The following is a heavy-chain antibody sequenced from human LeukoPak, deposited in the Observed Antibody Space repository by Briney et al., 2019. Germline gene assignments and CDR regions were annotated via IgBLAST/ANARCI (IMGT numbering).Heavy chain of an antibody. D-gene: IGHD4-17*01. CDR2: IYHSGST. V-gene: IGHV4-38-2*02. Sequence: VKPSETLSLTCAVSGYSISSGYYWGWIRQPPGKGLEWIGSIYHSGSTYYNPSLKGRVTISVDTSKNQFSLKLSSVTAADTAVYYCAREGSSHDYGDYVDAFDIWGQGTMVTVSS. J-gene: IGHJ3*02. CDR1: GYSISSGYY. CDR3: AREGSSHDYGDYVDAFDI.